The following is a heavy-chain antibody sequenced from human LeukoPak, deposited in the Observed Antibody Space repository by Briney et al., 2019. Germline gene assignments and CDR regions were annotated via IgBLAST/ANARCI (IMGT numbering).Heavy chain of an antibody. CDR3: ARAVKDIVATIVDY. CDR1: GGSISSGDYY. J-gene: IGHJ4*02. Sequence: SETLSLTSTVSGGSISSGDYYWSWIRQPPGKGLEWIGYIYYSGSTYYNPSLKSRVTISVDTSKNQFSLKLSSVTAADTAVYYCARAVKDIVATIVDYWGQGTLVTVSS. CDR2: IYYSGST. V-gene: IGHV4-30-4*01. D-gene: IGHD5-12*01.